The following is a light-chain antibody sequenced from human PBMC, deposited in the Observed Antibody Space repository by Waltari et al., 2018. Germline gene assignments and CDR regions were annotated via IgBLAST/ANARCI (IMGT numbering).Light chain of an antibody. V-gene: IGKV3-15*01. CDR1: HSIRNN. CDR3: QQFNTWWT. J-gene: IGKJ1*01. CDR2: GAS. Sequence: EIVLTQSPATLSVSPGERATRFCRASHSIRNNLAWYQQKPGQAPRLLIYGASTRATGIPARFSGSGSGTEFTLTISSLQSEDFAVYYCQQFNTWWTFGQGTKVEFK.